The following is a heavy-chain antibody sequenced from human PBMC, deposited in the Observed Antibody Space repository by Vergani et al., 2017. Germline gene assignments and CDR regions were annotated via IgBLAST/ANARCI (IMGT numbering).Heavy chain of an antibody. J-gene: IGHJ6*03. Sequence: EVQLVESGGGLVQPGGSLRLSCAASGLTFSSYDMHWVRQATGKGLEWVSAIGTAGDTYYPGSVKGRFTISRENAKNSLYLQMNSLRAGDTAVYYCARATVTTGYVPYYYYMDVWGKGTTVTVSS. CDR2: IGTAGDT. CDR3: ARATVTTGYVPYYYYMDV. V-gene: IGHV3-13*01. D-gene: IGHD4-11*01. CDR1: GLTFSSYD.